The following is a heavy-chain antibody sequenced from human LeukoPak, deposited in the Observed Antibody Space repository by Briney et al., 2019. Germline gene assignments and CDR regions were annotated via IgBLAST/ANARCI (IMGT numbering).Heavy chain of an antibody. CDR2: TYHRSKWYS. V-gene: IGHV6-1*01. D-gene: IGHD1-26*01. CDR1: GDSVSSNTVT. CDR3: GRQNSGKGGIDY. Sequence: SQTLSLTCAITGDSVSSNTVTWIWIRQSPSRGLEWLGRTYHRSKWYSEYAVSVQSRITINPDTSKNQFSLQLNSVTPEDTAVCYCGRQNSGKGGIDYWGQGTLVTVSS. J-gene: IGHJ4*02.